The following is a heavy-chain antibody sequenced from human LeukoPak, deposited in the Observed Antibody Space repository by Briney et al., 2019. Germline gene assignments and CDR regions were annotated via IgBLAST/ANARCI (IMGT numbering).Heavy chain of an antibody. J-gene: IGHJ3*02. D-gene: IGHD4-17*01. CDR2: IYRSGNT. Sequence: SETLSLTCAVSGGSISSGGYSWSWIRQPPGKGLEWIGYIYRSGNTYYNPSLKSRVTISVDRSKNQFSLKLSSVTAADTAVYYCAAHRAFPTTVTPTAAAFDIWGQGTMVTVSS. V-gene: IGHV4-30-2*02. CDR3: AAHRAFPTTVTPTAAAFDI. CDR1: GGSISSGGYS.